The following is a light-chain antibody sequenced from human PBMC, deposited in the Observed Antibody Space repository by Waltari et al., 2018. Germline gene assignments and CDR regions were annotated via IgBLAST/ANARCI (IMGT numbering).Light chain of an antibody. J-gene: IGLJ3*02. CDR1: SSDVGSYKF. CDR3: CSYAGLKIWL. CDR2: EGY. Sequence: QSALTQPASVAGAPGQAITISCTGISSDVGSYKFVSWYQQHPGKAPKLMIYEGYKRPSGVSNRFSGSKSGNTASLTISGLQAEDEADYSCCSYAGLKIWLFGGGTKLTVL. V-gene: IGLV2-23*01.